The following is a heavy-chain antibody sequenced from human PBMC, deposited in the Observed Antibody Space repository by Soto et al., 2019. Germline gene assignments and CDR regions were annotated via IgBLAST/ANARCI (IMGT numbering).Heavy chain of an antibody. CDR3: AREIVVARGASYFDY. CDR1: GFTFSSCA. Sequence: TGGSLRLSCAASGFTFSSCAMSWVRQAPGKGLEWVSDIIDSGGSTYYVDSVKGRFTISRDNAKSTLYLQMNSLRAEDTAVYYCAREIVVARGASYFDYWGPGTLVTVSS. CDR2: IIDSGGST. J-gene: IGHJ4*02. V-gene: IGHV3-23*01. D-gene: IGHD2-2*01.